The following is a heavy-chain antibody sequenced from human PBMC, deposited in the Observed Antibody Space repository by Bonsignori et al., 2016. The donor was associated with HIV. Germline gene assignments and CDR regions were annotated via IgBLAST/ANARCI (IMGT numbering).Heavy chain of an antibody. V-gene: IGHV3-30*03. D-gene: IGHD3-9*01. CDR3: ARQRVAIDY. Sequence: VRQMPGKGLEWVAVVSSDGSNRYYADSVRGRFTISRDNFRNTISLQMNSLRAEDAAVYYCARQRVAIDYWGQGTLVTVSS. CDR2: VSSDGSNR. J-gene: IGHJ4*02.